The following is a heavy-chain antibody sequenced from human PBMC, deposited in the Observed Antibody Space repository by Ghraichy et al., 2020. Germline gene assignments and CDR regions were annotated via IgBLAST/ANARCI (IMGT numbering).Heavy chain of an antibody. CDR3: AIRVAVAGTWIWYPGL. D-gene: IGHD6-19*01. Sequence: GESLNISCAASGFTFSSYWMSWVRQAPGKGLEWVANIKPDVSERYYLDSVKGRFTISRDNAKNSLYLQMHSLRAEDTAVDYCAIRVAVAGTWIWYPGLWGRGTLFSVSS. CDR2: IKPDVSER. J-gene: IGHJ2*01. CDR1: GFTFSSYW. V-gene: IGHV3-7*03.